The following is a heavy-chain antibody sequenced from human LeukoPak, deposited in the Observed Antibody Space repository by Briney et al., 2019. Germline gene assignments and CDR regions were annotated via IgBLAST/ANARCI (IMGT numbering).Heavy chain of an antibody. J-gene: IGHJ4*02. Sequence: ASVKVSFKVSGYTLTELFMHWVRQAPGKGLGWKGGFDPEHGETVYAQKFQGRLTMTEDTSTHTAYMELSSLRSDDTAVYYCATDPVGYCNANGCYSVDYWGQGTLVTVFS. CDR1: GYTLTELF. CDR2: FDPEHGET. V-gene: IGHV1-24*01. CDR3: ATDPVGYCNANGCYSVDY. D-gene: IGHD2-15*01.